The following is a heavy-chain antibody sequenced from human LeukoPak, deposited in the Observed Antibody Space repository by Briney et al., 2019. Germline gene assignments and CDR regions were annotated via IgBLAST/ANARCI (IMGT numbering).Heavy chain of an antibody. J-gene: IGHJ4*02. CDR1: VGTFSSYA. CDR2: SIAIFGTA. V-gene: IGHV1-69*05. Sequence: SVTVSCNASVGTFSSYASSSVRQAPGQGREWVGGSIAIFGTANNAKNFQGTVTSTTDESTSTAYMEMSSLRSEDTAVYYCARDRVALGDGYIPNFDYWGQGTLVTVSS. D-gene: IGHD5-24*01. CDR3: ARDRVALGDGYIPNFDY.